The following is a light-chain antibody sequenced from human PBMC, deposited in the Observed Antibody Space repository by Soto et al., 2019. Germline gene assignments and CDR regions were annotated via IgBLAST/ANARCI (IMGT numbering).Light chain of an antibody. J-gene: IGLJ1*01. V-gene: IGLV2-23*02. CDR3: CSYTYSGTYV. Sequence: QSALTQPASVSGSPGQSLTISCTGTSDDVGTYNLVSWYQQHPGKAPKLLIYEVTKRPSGVFNRFSGSKSGNTASLTISGLQAEDEADYYCCSYTYSGTYVFGTGTQLTVL. CDR2: EVT. CDR1: SDDVGTYNL.